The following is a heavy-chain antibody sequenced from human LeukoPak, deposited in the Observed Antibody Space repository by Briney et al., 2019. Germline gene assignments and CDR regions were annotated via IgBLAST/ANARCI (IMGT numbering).Heavy chain of an antibody. J-gene: IGHJ4*02. CDR3: AKDLSVEHSDN. Sequence: HPGGSLRLSCAASGFIFTNYALTWVRQAPGKGLEWVSLISGSGGSTYYADSVKGRFTISRDNSKNTLYLQMNSLRAEDTAVYFCAKDLSVEHSDNWGQGTLVTVSS. CDR2: ISGSGGST. D-gene: IGHD4-23*01. V-gene: IGHV3-23*01. CDR1: GFIFTNYA.